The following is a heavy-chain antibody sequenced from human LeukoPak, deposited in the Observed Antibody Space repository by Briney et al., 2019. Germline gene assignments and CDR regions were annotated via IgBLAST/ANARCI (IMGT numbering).Heavy chain of an antibody. V-gene: IGHV1-69*13. CDR1: GGTFSSYA. CDR3: ARDEDSGTRIYCSGGSCQYYYSYYGMDV. CDR2: IIPIFGTA. D-gene: IGHD2-15*01. Sequence: GASVKVSCKASGGTFSSYAISWVRQAPGQGLEWMGGIIPIFGTANYAQKFQGRVTITADESTSTAYMELSSLRSEDTAVYYCARDEDSGTRIYCSGGSCQYYYSYYGMDVWGQGPTVTVSS. J-gene: IGHJ6*02.